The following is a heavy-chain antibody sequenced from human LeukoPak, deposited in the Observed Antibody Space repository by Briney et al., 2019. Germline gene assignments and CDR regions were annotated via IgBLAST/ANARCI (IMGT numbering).Heavy chain of an antibody. V-gene: IGHV4-61*01. CDR1: GGSVSSGSYY. D-gene: IGHD6-13*01. Sequence: SETLSLTCTVSGGSVSSGSYYWSWIRQPPGKGLEWIGYIYYSGSTNYNPSLKSRVTISVDTSKSQFSLKLSSVTAADTAVYYCARVPYSSSWYVGQIDYWGQGTLVTVSS. J-gene: IGHJ4*02. CDR3: ARVPYSSSWYVGQIDY. CDR2: IYYSGST.